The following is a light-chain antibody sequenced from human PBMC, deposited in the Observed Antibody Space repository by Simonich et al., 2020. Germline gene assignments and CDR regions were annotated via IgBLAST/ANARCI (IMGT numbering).Light chain of an antibody. Sequence: QSALTQPASVSGSPGQSITISCTGTSSDVGSYNLVSWYQQHPGKAPKLMIYDVIKRPAGVSNRFSGSKSGNTASLTISGLQAEDEADYYCSSYTSSSTVVFGGGTKLTVL. J-gene: IGLJ2*01. CDR1: SSDVGSYNL. V-gene: IGLV2-14*02. CDR3: SSYTSSSTVV. CDR2: DVI.